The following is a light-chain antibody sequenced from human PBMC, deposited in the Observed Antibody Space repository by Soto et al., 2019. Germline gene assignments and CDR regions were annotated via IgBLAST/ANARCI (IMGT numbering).Light chain of an antibody. Sequence: NVLAQSPVSLPVTPGEAFFISSRCGKRLLHSNGYNYLDWYLQKTVQSPQLLIYLVSNRASGVPDRFSGSRSGTDFTLKISRVEAEDVGVYHCMQPLQSWKFGQGTKV. V-gene: IGKV2-28*01. J-gene: IGKJ1*01. CDR3: MQPLQSWK. CDR2: LVS. CDR1: KRLLHSNGYNY.